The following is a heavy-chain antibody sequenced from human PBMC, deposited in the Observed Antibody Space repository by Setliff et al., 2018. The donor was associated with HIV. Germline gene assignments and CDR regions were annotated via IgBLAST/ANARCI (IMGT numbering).Heavy chain of an antibody. D-gene: IGHD2-21*02. CDR1: GFTFSTFS. Sequence: KPGGSLRLSCAASGFTFSTFSMSWVRQAPGKGLEWVSSITSRSADIYYADSVRGRFTISRDNARNSLVLQMNSLRADDTAVYYCAKGGDSHYWGQGTLVTVSS. CDR2: ITSRSADI. V-gene: IGHV3-21*01. J-gene: IGHJ4*02. CDR3: AKGGDSHY.